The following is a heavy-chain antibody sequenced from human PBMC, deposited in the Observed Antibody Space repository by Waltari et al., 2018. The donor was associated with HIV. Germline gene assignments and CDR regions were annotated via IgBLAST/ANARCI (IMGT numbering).Heavy chain of an antibody. CDR2: IGRDSRYI. D-gene: IGHD3-16*01. J-gene: IGHJ4*02. V-gene: IGHV3-21*01. CDR1: GFSFSYYS. CDR3: VRGGEGTYGDY. Sequence: DVQLVESGGGLVKPGGSLRLACAGSGFSFSYYSMTWVRQAPGKGLEWVSSIGRDSRYIYYADSVKGRFTISRDNARNSLFLQMNSLRADDTAVYYCVRGGEGTYGDYWGQGTLVTVSS.